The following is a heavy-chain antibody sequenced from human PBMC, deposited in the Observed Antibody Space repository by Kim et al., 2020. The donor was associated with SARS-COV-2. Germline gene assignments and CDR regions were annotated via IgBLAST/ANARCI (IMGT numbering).Heavy chain of an antibody. D-gene: IGHD2-15*01. J-gene: IGHJ4*02. CDR3: ARDLVGFDY. Sequence: GDTNHPPSLKSRVTISVDTSKNQFSLKLSSVTAADTAVYYCARDLVGFDYWGQGTLVTVSS. V-gene: IGHV4-59*01. CDR2: GDT.